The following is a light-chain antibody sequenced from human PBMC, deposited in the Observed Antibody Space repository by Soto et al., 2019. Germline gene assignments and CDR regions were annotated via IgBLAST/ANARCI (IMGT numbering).Light chain of an antibody. J-gene: IGKJ2*01. Sequence: EIVLTQSPGTLSLSPGERATLSCRASQSVSSSYLAWYQQKPGQAPRLLIYGVSNRATGIPDRFSGSGSVTDFTLTISRLEPEDFAVYYCQQYGSRTFGQGTKLEIQ. CDR1: QSVSSSY. CDR2: GVS. V-gene: IGKV3-20*01. CDR3: QQYGSRT.